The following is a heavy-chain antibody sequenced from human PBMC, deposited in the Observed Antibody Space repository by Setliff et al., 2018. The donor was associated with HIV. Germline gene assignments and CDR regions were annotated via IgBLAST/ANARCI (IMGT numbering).Heavy chain of an antibody. CDR2: NIPAFGTT. J-gene: IGHJ4*02. CDR1: GGTFSSYA. CDR3: ARGPCSSCYLSDY. V-gene: IGHV1-69*13. D-gene: IGHD2-15*01. Sequence: ASVKVSCKASGGTFSSYAVSWVRQAPGQGLDWMGGNIPAFGTTNYAQKFQGRVTITADESTSTAYMELRSLRSEDTAVYDCARGPCSSCYLSDYWGLGTLGTVAS.